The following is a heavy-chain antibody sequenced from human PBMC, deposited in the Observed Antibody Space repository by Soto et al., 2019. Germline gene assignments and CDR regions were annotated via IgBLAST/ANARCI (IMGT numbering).Heavy chain of an antibody. J-gene: IGHJ5*02. D-gene: IGHD6-13*01. CDR1: GYTFTSYD. CDR3: ARTKFCSSAGHRGCDLFDL. CDR2: MNPNSGNT. Sequence: GASVKVSCKASGYTFTSYDINWVRQATGRGLEWMGWMNPNSGNTGYAQKFQGRVTMTRNTSISTAYMELSSLRSEDTAVYYCARTKFCSSAGHRGCDLFDLCRQGTLDIVSS. V-gene: IGHV1-8*01.